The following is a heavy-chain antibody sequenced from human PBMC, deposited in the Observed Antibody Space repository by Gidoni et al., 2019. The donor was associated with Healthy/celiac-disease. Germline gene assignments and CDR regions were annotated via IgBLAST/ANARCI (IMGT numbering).Heavy chain of an antibody. V-gene: IGHV4-61*02. CDR2: IYTSGST. J-gene: IGHJ2*01. D-gene: IGHD3-22*01. CDR1: GGSISSGSYY. Sequence: QVQLQESGPGLGKPSQTLSLTCTVSGGSISSGSYYWSWIRQPAGKGLEWIGRIYTSGSTNYNPSLKSRVTISVDTSKNQFSLKLSSVTAADTAVYYCARDKAYYYDSSGYYSWYFDLWGRGTLVTVSS. CDR3: ARDKAYYYDSSGYYSWYFDL.